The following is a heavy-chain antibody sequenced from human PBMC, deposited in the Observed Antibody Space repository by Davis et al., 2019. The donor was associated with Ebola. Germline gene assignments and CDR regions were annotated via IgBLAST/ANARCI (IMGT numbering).Heavy chain of an antibody. J-gene: IGHJ6*02. D-gene: IGHD3-3*01. V-gene: IGHV3-9*02. CDR3: AKDLSFDFWSGYYYYGVDV. Sequence: SLKISCAASGFTSNDYAMHWVRQAPGKGLEWVSGIYWNSNRRDYADSVKGRFTISRDNSKNTLYLQMNSLRAEDTAVYYCAKDLSFDFWSGYYYYGVDVWGQGTTVTVSS. CDR1: GFTSNDYA. CDR2: IYWNSNRR.